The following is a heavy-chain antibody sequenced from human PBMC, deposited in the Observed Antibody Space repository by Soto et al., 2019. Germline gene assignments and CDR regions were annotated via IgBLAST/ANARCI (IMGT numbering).Heavy chain of an antibody. CDR3: VRSPGDFRYGLDV. Sequence: QVQLVQSGAEVRKPGASVKVSCKASGYSFTDYYIHWVRQAPGQGLEWLGWINPNTGVTHFAQKFQGWVTMTRDTSISPAYMELNRLTSDDTAVYYCVRSPGDFRYGLDVWGQGTTVTVSS. J-gene: IGHJ6*02. D-gene: IGHD2-21*02. V-gene: IGHV1-2*04. CDR1: GYSFTDYY. CDR2: INPNTGVT.